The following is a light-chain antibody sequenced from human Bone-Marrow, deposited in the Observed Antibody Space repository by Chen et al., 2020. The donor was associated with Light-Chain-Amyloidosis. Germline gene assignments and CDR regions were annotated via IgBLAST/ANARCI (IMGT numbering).Light chain of an antibody. Sequence: QSVLTQPPSVSGAPGQRVTISCTGGASNIGPSYDVHWYQQLPGSAPRLLIYDNNNRPSGVPVRSSGSRSGTSASLAITGLQAEDSDDYYCQSYDSRLRGLIFVGGTKLTVL. CDR1: ASNIGPSYD. J-gene: IGLJ2*01. CDR2: DNN. V-gene: IGLV1-40*01. CDR3: QSYDSRLRGLI.